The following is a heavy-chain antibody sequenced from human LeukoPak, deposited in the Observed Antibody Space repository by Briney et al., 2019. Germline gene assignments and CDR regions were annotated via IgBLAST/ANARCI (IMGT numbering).Heavy chain of an antibody. CDR1: GDTLTGYC. CDR3: ARVPEGLSSSMLY. V-gene: IGHV1-2*02. J-gene: IGHJ4*02. CDR2: IYPNSGGT. Sequence: ASVKVSCEASGDTLTGYCLYWVRQAPGQGLECMGWIYPNSGGTNYAQKFQGRVTMTRDTSISTAYMELSRLRSDDTAVYYCARVPEGLSSSMLYWGQGTLVTVSS. D-gene: IGHD6-6*01.